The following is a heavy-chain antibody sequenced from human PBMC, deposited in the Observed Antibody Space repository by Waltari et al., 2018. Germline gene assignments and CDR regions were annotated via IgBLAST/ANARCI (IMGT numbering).Heavy chain of an antibody. Sequence: QVQLQESGPGLVKPSETLSLTCAVSGASLSSSYWAWIRQPPGKGLEWIGYVSFSGSPTYNPSLKSRVTISLDTSRNQVSLKLTSVTAADTAVYYCARQRGVEGLYWGQGTLVTVSS. D-gene: IGHD2-8*02. CDR3: ARQRGVEGLY. CDR2: VSFSGSP. J-gene: IGHJ4*02. V-gene: IGHV4-59*08. CDR1: GASLSSSY.